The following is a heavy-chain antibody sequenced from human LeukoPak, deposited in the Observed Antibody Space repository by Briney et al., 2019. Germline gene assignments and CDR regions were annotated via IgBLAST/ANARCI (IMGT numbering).Heavy chain of an antibody. Sequence: ASVKVSCKVSGYTLTELSMHWVRQAPGKGLEWMGGFDPEDGETIYAQKFQGRVTITADESTSTAYMELSSLRSEDTAVYYCARGDPLGTVVYYWGQGTLVTVSS. CDR2: FDPEDGET. J-gene: IGHJ4*02. CDR1: GYTLTELS. CDR3: ARGDPLGTVVYY. V-gene: IGHV1-24*01. D-gene: IGHD4-23*01.